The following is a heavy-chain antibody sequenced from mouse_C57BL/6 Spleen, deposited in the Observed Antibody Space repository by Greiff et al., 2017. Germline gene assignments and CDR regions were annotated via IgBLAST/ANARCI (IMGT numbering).Heavy chain of an antibody. D-gene: IGHD1-1*01. CDR1: GFTFSSYA. J-gene: IGHJ2*01. Sequence: EVQLVESGGGLVKPGGSLKLSCAASGFTFSSYAMSWVRQTPEKRLEWVATISDGGSYTYYPDNVKGRFTISRDNAKNNLYLQMSHLKSEDTAMXYCARDQDYGSSYFDYWGQGTTLTVSS. CDR3: ARDQDYGSSYFDY. CDR2: ISDGGSYT. V-gene: IGHV5-4*01.